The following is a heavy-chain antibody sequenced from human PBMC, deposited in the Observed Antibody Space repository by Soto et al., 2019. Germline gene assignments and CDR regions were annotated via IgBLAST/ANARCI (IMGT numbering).Heavy chain of an antibody. J-gene: IGHJ6*02. V-gene: IGHV3-23*01. D-gene: IGHD2-21*02. Sequence: PCWCPGLGRAACGVSVSNYAMSGVRKAKEKGQEWVSAISGSGGSTYYADSVKGRFTIPRDNFKNTLYLQMNSLRAEDTAVYYCAKDFFGGDGPYYYYGMDVWGQGTTVTVS. CDR1: GVSVSNYA. CDR3: AKDFFGGDGPYYYYGMDV. CDR2: ISGSGGST.